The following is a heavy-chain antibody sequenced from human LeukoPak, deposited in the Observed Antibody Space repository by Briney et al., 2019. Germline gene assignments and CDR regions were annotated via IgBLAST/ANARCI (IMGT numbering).Heavy chain of an antibody. CDR3: ARDCSSTRGRCYYYMDV. CDR2: ISAYNGNT. CDR1: GYTFTSYG. D-gene: IGHD2-2*01. V-gene: IGHV1-18*01. Sequence: ASVKVSCKASGYTFTSYGISWVRQAPGQGLEWMGWISAYNGNTNYAQELQGRVTMTTDTSTSTAYMELRSLRSDDTAVYYCARDCSSTRGRCYYYMDVWGKGTTVTVSS. J-gene: IGHJ6*03.